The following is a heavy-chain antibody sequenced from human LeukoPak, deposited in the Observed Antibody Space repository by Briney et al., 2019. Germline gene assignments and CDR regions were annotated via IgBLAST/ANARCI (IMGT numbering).Heavy chain of an antibody. V-gene: IGHV4-4*07. CDR2: IYTSGST. D-gene: IGHD3-10*01. Sequence: SETLSLTCTVSGGSISSYYWSWIRQPAGKGLEWIGRIYTSGSTNYNPSLKSRVTMSVDTSKNQLSLKLSSVTAADTAVYYCARDTYYYGSGTPRHAFDIWGQGTMVTVSS. CDR3: ARDTYYYGSGTPRHAFDI. CDR1: GGSISSYY. J-gene: IGHJ3*02.